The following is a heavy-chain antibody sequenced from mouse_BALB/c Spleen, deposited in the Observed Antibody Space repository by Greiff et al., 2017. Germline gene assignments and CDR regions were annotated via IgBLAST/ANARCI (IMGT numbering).Heavy chain of an antibody. CDR2: ISSGSSTI. V-gene: IGHV5-17*02. CDR1: GFTFSSFG. J-gene: IGHJ4*01. Sequence: EVKLMESGGGLVQPGGSRKLSCAASGFTFSSFGMHWVRQAPEKGLEWVAYISSGSSTIYYADTVKGRFTISRDNPKNTLFLQMTSLRSEDTAMYYCARRTLYYAMDYWGQGTSVTVSS. CDR3: ARRTLYYAMDY.